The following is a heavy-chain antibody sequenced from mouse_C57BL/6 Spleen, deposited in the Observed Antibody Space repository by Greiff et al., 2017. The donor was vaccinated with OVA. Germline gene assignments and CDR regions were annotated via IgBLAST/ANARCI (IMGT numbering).Heavy chain of an antibody. J-gene: IGHJ2*01. Sequence: EVKLVESEGGLVQPGSSMKLSCTASGFTFSDYYMAWVRQVPEKGLEWVANINYDGSSTYYLDSLKSRFIISRDNAKNILYLQMSSLKSEDTATYYCARVENYFDYWGQGTTLTVSS. CDR3: ARVENYFDY. CDR1: GFTFSDYY. V-gene: IGHV5-16*01. CDR2: INYDGSST.